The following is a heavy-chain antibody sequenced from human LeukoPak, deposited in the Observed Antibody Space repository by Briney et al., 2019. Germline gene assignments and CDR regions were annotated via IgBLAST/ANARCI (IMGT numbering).Heavy chain of an antibody. CDR3: TRHTGDCSSTSCYGDPYFDY. Sequence: GGSLRLSCAASGFTFSGSAMHWVRQASGKGLEWVGRIRSKANSYATAYAASVKGRFTISRDDSKNTAYLQMNSLKTEDTAVYYCTRHTGDCSSTSCYGDPYFDYWGQGTLVTVSS. J-gene: IGHJ4*02. CDR1: GFTFSGSA. D-gene: IGHD2-2*01. CDR2: IRSKANSYAT. V-gene: IGHV3-73*01.